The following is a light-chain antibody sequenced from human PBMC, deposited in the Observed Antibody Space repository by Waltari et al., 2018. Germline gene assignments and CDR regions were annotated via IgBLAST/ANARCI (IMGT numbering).Light chain of an antibody. V-gene: IGKV3-11*01. CDR1: QSVSSY. J-gene: IGKJ3*01. Sequence: EIVLTQSPATLSLSPGERATLSCRASQSVSSYLAGYQQKPGQAPRLLISDASNRATGIPARFSGSGSGTDFTLTISSLEPEDFAVYYCQHRANWPLTFGPGTKVDIK. CDR3: QHRANWPLT. CDR2: DAS.